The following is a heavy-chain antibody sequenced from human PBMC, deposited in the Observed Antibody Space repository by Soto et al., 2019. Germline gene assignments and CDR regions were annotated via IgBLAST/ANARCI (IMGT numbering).Heavy chain of an antibody. J-gene: IGHJ5*02. CDR2: IHYSGST. CDR1: GGSISSYY. CDR3: ARVLFGRGNWFDP. D-gene: IGHD3-3*01. Sequence: QVQLQESGPGLVKPSETLSLTCTVSGGSISSYYWSWIRQPPGKGLEWIGYIHYSGSTNHNPSLKGRVTISVDTSKNQISLKLRSVTAADTAVYYCARVLFGRGNWFDPWGQGTLVTVSS. V-gene: IGHV4-59*01.